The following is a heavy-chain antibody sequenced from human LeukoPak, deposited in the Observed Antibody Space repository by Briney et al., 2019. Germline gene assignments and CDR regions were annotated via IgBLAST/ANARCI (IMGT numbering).Heavy chain of an antibody. CDR3: ARDPGDYGDYQHPNWFDP. V-gene: IGHV1-18*04. Sequence: GASVKVSCKASGYTFTGYYMHWVRQAPGQGLEWMGWISAYNGNTNYAQKLQGRVTMTTDTSTSTAYMELRSLRSDDTAVYYCARDPGDYGDYQHPNWFDPWGQGTLVTVSS. D-gene: IGHD4-17*01. CDR2: ISAYNGNT. CDR1: GYTFTGYY. J-gene: IGHJ5*02.